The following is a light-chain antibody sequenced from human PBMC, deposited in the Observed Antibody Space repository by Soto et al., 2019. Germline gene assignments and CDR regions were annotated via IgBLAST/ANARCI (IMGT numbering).Light chain of an antibody. CDR2: CAS. J-gene: IGKJ2*01. Sequence: EIVLTQSPGSLSVSPGEGATLSCRASQSVSKSLAWYQHKPGQSPRLLIYCASSRATGIPDRFSGTGSATDFTLTISSLEPKVFAVYYCQQYAITPHTFGQGTSLQI. CDR3: QQYAITPHT. V-gene: IGKV3-20*01. CDR1: QSVSKS.